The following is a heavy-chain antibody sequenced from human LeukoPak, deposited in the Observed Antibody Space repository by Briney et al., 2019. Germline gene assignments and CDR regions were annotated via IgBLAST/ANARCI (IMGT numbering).Heavy chain of an antibody. CDR2: IYYSGST. V-gene: IGHV4-59*13. CDR1: GGSISSYS. J-gene: IGHJ6*02. Sequence: PSETLSLTCTVSGGSISSYSWNWVRQPPGRGLEWIGYIYYSGSTNCNPSLKSRVTISVDTSRNQFSLKLSSVTTADTAVYYCARDTGSYYYYYGMDVWGQGTTVTVSS. D-gene: IGHD4-11*01. CDR3: ARDTGSYYYYYGMDV.